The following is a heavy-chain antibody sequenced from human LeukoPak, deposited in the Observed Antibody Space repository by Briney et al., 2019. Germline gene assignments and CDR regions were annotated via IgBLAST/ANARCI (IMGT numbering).Heavy chain of an antibody. CDR1: GFTFSSYW. CDR2: IKQDGSEK. CDR3: ARVGNYYDSSGYYLSFDY. V-gene: IGHV3-7*03. Sequence: GGSLRLSCAASGFTFSSYWMSWVRQAPGKGLEWVANIKQDGSEKYYVDSVKGRFTISRDNAKNSLYLQMNSLRAEDTAVYYCARVGNYYDSSGYYLSFDYWGQGTLVTVSS. D-gene: IGHD3-22*01. J-gene: IGHJ4*02.